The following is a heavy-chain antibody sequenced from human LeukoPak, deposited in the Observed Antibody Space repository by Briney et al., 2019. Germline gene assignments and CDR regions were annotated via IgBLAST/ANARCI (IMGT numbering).Heavy chain of an antibody. CDR1: GFTFSNYW. CDR2: IKQDGSEQ. Sequence: PGGYLRLSCAASGFTFSNYWMSWLRQTPGKGLEWVANIKQDGSEQYYVDSMEGRFTVSRDNAKNSLSLQMNSLRADEPSVYYCARNSGWSVDYWGQGALVTVS. D-gene: IGHD6-19*01. J-gene: IGHJ4*02. V-gene: IGHV3-7*01. CDR3: ARNSGWSVDY.